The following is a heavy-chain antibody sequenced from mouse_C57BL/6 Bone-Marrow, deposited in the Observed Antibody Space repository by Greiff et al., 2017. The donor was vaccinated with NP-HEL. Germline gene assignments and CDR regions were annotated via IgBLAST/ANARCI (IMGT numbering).Heavy chain of an antibody. Sequence: EVKLVESGGGLVQPGGSMKLSCVASGFTFSNYWMNWVRQSPEKGLEWVAQIRLKSDNYATHYAESVKGRFTISRDDSKSSVYLQMNNLRAEDTGIYYCTLLIYYYGSSPDYWGQGTTLTVSS. J-gene: IGHJ2*01. CDR3: TLLIYYYGSSPDY. V-gene: IGHV6-3*01. CDR1: GFTFSNYW. D-gene: IGHD1-1*01. CDR2: IRLKSDNYAT.